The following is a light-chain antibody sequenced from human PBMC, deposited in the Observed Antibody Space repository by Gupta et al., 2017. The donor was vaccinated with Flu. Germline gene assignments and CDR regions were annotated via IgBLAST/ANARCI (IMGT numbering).Light chain of an antibody. CDR1: SSNVGRYKY. CDR2: EVS. CDR3: SSFTSSSTCV. J-gene: IGLJ2*01. Sequence: QSALTQPASASGSPGQSITISCTGTSSNVGRYKYVSWYQQHPGTPPTLMFYEVSNRTSGTANRSAATNAGTTAFPNISGLQAEDAGYYYCSSFTSSSTCVFGGGTTLTVL. V-gene: IGLV2-14*01.